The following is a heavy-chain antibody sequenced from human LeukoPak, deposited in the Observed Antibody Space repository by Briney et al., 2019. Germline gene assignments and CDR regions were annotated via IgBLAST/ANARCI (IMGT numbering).Heavy chain of an antibody. Sequence: GGSLRLSRAASGFTFSSYTMTWVRQAPGKGLEWVSALSGTGGDTYYADSVRGRLTISRDNSKNTLYLQMRSLRAEDTALYYCAKGTEDGYDYWGQGTLVTVSS. CDR3: AKGTEDGYDY. CDR2: LSGTGGDT. J-gene: IGHJ4*02. CDR1: GFTFSSYT. D-gene: IGHD5-24*01. V-gene: IGHV3-23*01.